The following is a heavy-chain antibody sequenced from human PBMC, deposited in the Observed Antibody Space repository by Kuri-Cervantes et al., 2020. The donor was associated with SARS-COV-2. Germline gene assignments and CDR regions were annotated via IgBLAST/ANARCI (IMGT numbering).Heavy chain of an antibody. CDR1: GFTFTSFC. J-gene: IGHJ4*02. V-gene: IGHV3-30*03. CDR2: LSYDGSNK. CDR3: AAQLLFAFDY. Sequence: GESLKISCAASGFTFTSFCMHWVRQAPGKGLEWVAFLSYDGSNKYYADSVKGRFTISRDNSKNTLYLQMNSLRAEDTAVYYCAAQLLFAFDYWGQGTLVTVSS. D-gene: IGHD2-2*01.